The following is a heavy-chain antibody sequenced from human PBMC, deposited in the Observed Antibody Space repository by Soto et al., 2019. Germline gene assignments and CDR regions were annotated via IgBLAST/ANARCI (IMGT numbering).Heavy chain of an antibody. V-gene: IGHV1-69*01. D-gene: IGHD3-22*01. CDR2: IIPIFGTA. CDR1: GGTFSSYA. Sequence: QVQLVQSGAEVKKPGSSVKVSCKASGGTFSSYAISWVRQAPGQGLEWMGGIIPIFGTANYAQKFQGRVTITADESTSTAYMELSSLRSEDTAVYYCASYLPGIVVVTQGGFDYWGQGTLVTVSS. CDR3: ASYLPGIVVVTQGGFDY. J-gene: IGHJ4*02.